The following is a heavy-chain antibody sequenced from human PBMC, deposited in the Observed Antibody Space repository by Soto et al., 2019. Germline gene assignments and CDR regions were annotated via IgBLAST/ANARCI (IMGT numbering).Heavy chain of an antibody. D-gene: IGHD3-16*02. Sequence: QVQLVESGGGVVQPGRTLRLSCAASGFTFNTYGMHWVRQAPGKGLEWVAVISFDEKIQYYADSVKGRFTISRDNSKNTMSLQMDSLRPEDTAVYYCAKVADRSMITFGGVIADWGQGTLVTVSS. CDR2: ISFDEKIQ. J-gene: IGHJ4*02. V-gene: IGHV3-30*18. CDR1: GFTFNTYG. CDR3: AKVADRSMITFGGVIAD.